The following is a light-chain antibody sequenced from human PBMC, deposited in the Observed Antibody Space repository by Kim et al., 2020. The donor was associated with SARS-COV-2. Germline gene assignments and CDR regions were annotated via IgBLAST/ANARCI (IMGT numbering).Light chain of an antibody. J-gene: IGKJ1*01. CDR3: LKYNSAPWT. Sequence: DIKMTQSPSSLSASVGDRVTITCRASQDIGNFLAWYQQKPGKVPRVLIYAASALHSGVPSRFSGSGSGTDFTLTISSLQPEDVGSYYCLKYNSAPWTFGHGTKLEIK. CDR1: QDIGNF. CDR2: AAS. V-gene: IGKV1-27*01.